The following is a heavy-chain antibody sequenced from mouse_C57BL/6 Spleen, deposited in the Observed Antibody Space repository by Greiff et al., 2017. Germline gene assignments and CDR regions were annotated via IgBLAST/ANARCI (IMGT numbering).Heavy chain of an antibody. CDR3: ARDYGVLDY. CDR2: IWAGGGT. V-gene: IGHV2-9-1*01. D-gene: IGHD1-1*02. Sequence: QVQLKESGPGLVAPSQSLSITCTVSGFSLTSYAISWVRQPPGKGLEWLGGIWAGGGTNYNSALKSRRSISKDNSKSQVFLKMNSLQTDDTARYYCARDYGVLDYWGQGTTLTVSS. J-gene: IGHJ2*01. CDR1: GFSLTSYA.